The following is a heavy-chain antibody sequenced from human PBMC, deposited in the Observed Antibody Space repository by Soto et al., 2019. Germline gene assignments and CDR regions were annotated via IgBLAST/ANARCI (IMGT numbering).Heavy chain of an antibody. CDR3: AREVFFGVVATAY. CDR1: GYTFPSDY. Sequence: QVQLVQSGAEVKKPGASVTVSCKASGYTFPSDYMHWVRQAPGQGLEWMARINPSGGSTIYSQNFQGRFSVTRDTTTSTVYMELSSMRSEDTAVYYCAREVFFGVVATAYWGQGTLVTVSS. V-gene: IGHV1-46*01. CDR2: INPSGGST. D-gene: IGHD3-3*01. J-gene: IGHJ4*02.